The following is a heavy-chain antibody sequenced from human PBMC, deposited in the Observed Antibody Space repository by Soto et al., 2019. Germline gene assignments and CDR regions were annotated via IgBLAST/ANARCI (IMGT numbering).Heavy chain of an antibody. CDR1: GVSITTAGYS. CDR3: ASRPFYYCGLDV. V-gene: IGHV4-30-2*01. Sequence: SETLSLTCTVSGVSITTAGYSWSWIRQPPGKALEWIGYVYHTGNAYPKPSLKSRVTISLDRSKNQFSLKMTSVTAADTALYYCASRPFYYCGLDVWGKGTTVTVSS. J-gene: IGHJ6*04. CDR2: VYHTGNA.